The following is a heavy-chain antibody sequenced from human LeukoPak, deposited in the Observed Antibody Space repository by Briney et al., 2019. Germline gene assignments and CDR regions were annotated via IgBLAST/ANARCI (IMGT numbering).Heavy chain of an antibody. Sequence: GRSLRLSSAASGFTFADYAMHCVPQAPGKGLEWVSGISWNTGSIGYADSVKGRFTISRDNAKNSLYLQMNSLRAEDTALYYCAKDIAVTDYYYYGMDVWGQGTTVTVSS. D-gene: IGHD6-19*01. V-gene: IGHV3-9*01. J-gene: IGHJ6*02. CDR3: AKDIAVTDYYYYGMDV. CDR1: GFTFADYA. CDR2: ISWNTGSI.